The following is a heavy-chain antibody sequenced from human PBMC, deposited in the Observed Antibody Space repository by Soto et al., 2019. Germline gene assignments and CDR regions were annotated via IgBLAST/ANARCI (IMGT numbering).Heavy chain of an antibody. Sequence: EVQLVESGGGLVQPGGSLRLSCAASGFTFSDHYMDWVRQAPGKGLEWVGRSRNKANSYSTEYAASVKGRFTISRDESKNSLYRQMNSLKTEDTAVYYCARFSGSYTRGLDYWGQGTLVTLSS. J-gene: IGHJ4*02. D-gene: IGHD1-26*01. V-gene: IGHV3-72*01. CDR1: GFTFSDHY. CDR3: ARFSGSYTRGLDY. CDR2: SRNKANSYST.